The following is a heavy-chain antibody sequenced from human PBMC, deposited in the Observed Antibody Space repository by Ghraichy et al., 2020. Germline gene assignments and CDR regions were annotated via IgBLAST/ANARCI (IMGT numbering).Heavy chain of an antibody. V-gene: IGHV4-30-4*08. CDR2: IYNRGTD. CDR1: GGSISSGDYF. Sequence: SETLSLTCNVSGGSISSGDYFWTWIRLPPGQGLELIGYIYNRGTDYYHPSIRSRLTMSVDASKNLFSLKLNSVTAADTAVYYCARSGFYSHDTFDIWGQGTMVNVSS. CDR3: ARSGFYSHDTFDI. D-gene: IGHD3-3*01. J-gene: IGHJ3*02.